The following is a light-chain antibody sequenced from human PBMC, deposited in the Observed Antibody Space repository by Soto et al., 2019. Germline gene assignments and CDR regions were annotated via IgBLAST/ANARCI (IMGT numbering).Light chain of an antibody. CDR3: VLYMGSGIWV. Sequence: QTVVTQEPSFSVSPGRTVTLTCALSSGSVSTNYYPSWYQQSPGQTPRTLIYNTNTRSSGVPDRFSGSILGNKAALTITGAQADDESNYYCVLYMGSGIWVFGGGTELTVL. J-gene: IGLJ3*02. V-gene: IGLV8-61*01. CDR1: SGSVSTNYY. CDR2: NTN.